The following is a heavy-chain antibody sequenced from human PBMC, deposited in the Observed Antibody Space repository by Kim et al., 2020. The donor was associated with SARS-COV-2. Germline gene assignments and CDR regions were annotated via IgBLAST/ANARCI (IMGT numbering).Heavy chain of an antibody. V-gene: IGHV5-51*01. CDR2: IYPGDSDT. J-gene: IGHJ5*02. CDR3: ARRRGDSIAVAGINLGWFDP. Sequence: GESLKISCKGSGYSFTSYWIGWVRQMPGKGLEWMGIIYPGDSDTSSSPSLQGHFTLSSDTSIIPAYLPWSSLKASDTAMYYCARRRGDSIAVAGINLGWFDPWGQGTLVTVSS. D-gene: IGHD6-19*01. CDR1: GYSFTSYW.